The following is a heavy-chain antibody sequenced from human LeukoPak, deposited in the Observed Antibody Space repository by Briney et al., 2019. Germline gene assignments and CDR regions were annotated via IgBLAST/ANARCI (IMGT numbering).Heavy chain of an antibody. CDR3: VNQISGWVY. Sequence: QLWGSLRLSCSASGFTFSTLPMHWVRQAPGKGLEYVSGSSSNGGSTYYADSVKGRFTISRDNSKNTLYLQMSSLRPEDTAVYYCVNQISGWVYWGQGTLVTVSS. CDR1: GFTFSTLP. CDR2: SSSNGGST. V-gene: IGHV3-64D*06. J-gene: IGHJ4*02. D-gene: IGHD6-19*01.